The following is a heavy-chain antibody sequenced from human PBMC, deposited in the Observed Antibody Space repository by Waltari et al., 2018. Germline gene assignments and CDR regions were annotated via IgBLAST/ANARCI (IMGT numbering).Heavy chain of an antibody. CDR3: ARDHWFSPDL. D-gene: IGHD3-9*01. J-gene: IGHJ4*02. CDR2: IKKDGTEE. V-gene: IGHV3-7*01. CDR1: GFTFRYHW. Sequence: EEQVVESGGALVQPGGSLRLSCVSSGFTFRYHWMAWVRQAPGKELEWVAKIKKDGTEEMYVDSVKGRFTISKDNTKNSVFLQMNSLRAEDTAVYYCARDHWFSPDLWGQGTLVTVSS.